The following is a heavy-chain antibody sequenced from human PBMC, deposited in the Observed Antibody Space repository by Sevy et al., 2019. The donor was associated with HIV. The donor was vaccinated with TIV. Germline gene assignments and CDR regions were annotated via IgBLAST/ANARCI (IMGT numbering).Heavy chain of an antibody. CDR2: ISNSGSNI. D-gene: IGHD4-17*01. CDR3: ARDLPPSATTVAHFDY. J-gene: IGHJ4*02. V-gene: IGHV3-48*03. Sequence: GGSLRLSCAASGFTFSSYEMNWVRQAPGKGLEWVSYISNSGSNIYYADSVRGRFTISRDTAKNSLYLQMNSLRAEDTAVYYCARDLPPSATTVAHFDYWGQGTLVTVS. CDR1: GFTFSSYE.